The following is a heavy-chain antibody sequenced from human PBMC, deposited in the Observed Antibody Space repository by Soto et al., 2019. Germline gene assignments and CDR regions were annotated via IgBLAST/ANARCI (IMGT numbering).Heavy chain of an antibody. CDR1: GGSISSGDYY. CDR2: IYYSGST. D-gene: IGHD3-22*01. V-gene: IGHV4-30-4*01. Sequence: QVQLQESGPGLVKPSQTLSLTCTASGGSISSGDYYWSWIRQPPGQGLEWIGYIYYSGSTYYNPSLKSRVTISVDTSKNQFSLKLSSVTAADTAVYYCARSPGGYDSTDSNWFDPWGQGTLVTVSS. J-gene: IGHJ5*02. CDR3: ARSPGGYDSTDSNWFDP.